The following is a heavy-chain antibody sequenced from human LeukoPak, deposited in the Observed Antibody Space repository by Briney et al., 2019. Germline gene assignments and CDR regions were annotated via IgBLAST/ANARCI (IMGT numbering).Heavy chain of an antibody. D-gene: IGHD6-13*01. V-gene: IGHV4-39*01. CDR1: GESFSSYY. Sequence: SETLSLTCAVYGESFSSYYWGWIRRPPGKGREWIGSIYYRGSTYYNPSLKSRVTISVDTSKNQFSLKLSSVTAADTAVYYCARHWLTPLYIAAASNWFDPWGREPWSPSPQ. J-gene: IGHJ5*02. CDR3: ARHWLTPLYIAAASNWFDP. CDR2: IYYRGST.